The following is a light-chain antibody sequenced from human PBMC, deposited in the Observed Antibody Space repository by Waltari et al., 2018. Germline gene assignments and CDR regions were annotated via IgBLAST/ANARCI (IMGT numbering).Light chain of an antibody. CDR1: TGPVTNDHF. Sequence: QAVVTQEPSLTVSPGGTVTLTCGSSTGPVTNDHFPYWFQQKPGLPPRALFYDGTNRQSCTPAWCSGSLVGGKAALTRSGAQPEDETVYYCLLSYAGARVLGGGTKLTVL. CDR3: LLSYAGARV. V-gene: IGLV7-46*01. J-gene: IGLJ3*02. CDR2: DGT.